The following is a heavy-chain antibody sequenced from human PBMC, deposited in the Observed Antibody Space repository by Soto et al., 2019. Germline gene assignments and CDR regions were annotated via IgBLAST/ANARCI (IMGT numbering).Heavy chain of an antibody. D-gene: IGHD3-10*01. CDR1: GYTFTSYD. J-gene: IGHJ4*02. CDR2: MNPNSGNT. V-gene: IGHV1-8*01. Sequence: ASVKVSCKASGYTFTSYDINWVRQATGQGLEWMGWMNPNSGNTGYAQKFQGRVTMTRNTSISTAYMELSSLRSEDTAVYYCAIFRGGSLWFGEHPVSGAYWGQGTRVTVS. CDR3: AIFRGGSLWFGEHPVSGAY.